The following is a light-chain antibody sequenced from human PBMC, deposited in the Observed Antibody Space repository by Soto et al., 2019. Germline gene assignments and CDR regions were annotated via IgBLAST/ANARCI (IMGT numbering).Light chain of an antibody. V-gene: IGKV3-15*01. CDR1: QSVSSS. Sequence: EIVMTQSPATLSVSPGDRATLSCRASQSVSSSLAWYQHIPGQAPRLLIYDASTRATRIPARFGGSGSGTEFTLTISSLQSEDFAVYYCEQYNNWPPLTFCGGTKVELK. J-gene: IGKJ4*02. CDR3: EQYNNWPPLT. CDR2: DAS.